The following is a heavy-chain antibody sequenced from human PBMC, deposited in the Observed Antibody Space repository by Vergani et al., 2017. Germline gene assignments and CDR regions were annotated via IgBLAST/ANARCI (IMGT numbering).Heavy chain of an antibody. Sequence: QVQLVQSGAEVKKPGSSVKVSCKASGGTFSSYAISWVRQAPGQGLEWMGGIIPIFGTANYAQKFQGRVTITADESTSTAYMELSRLGSEDTAVYYCARDSPXSTSCYEGGGYYYYYMDVWGKGTTVTVSS. J-gene: IGHJ6*03. CDR2: IIPIFGTA. CDR3: ARDSPXSTSCYEGGGYYYYYMDV. V-gene: IGHV1-69*01. D-gene: IGHD2-2*01. CDR1: GGTFSSYA.